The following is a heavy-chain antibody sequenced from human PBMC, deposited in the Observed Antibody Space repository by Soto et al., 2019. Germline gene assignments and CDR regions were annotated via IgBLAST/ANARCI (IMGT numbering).Heavy chain of an antibody. D-gene: IGHD3-10*01. V-gene: IGHV3-30*03. CDR1: GFNFGFFG. CDR2: ISGDGINT. CDR3: ARGNLSFDFDS. Sequence: QIQLVESGGDVVQPGRSLRLSCAASGFNFGFFGMHWVRQAPGKGLEWVAFISGDGINTHYEDSVRGRFTLSRDYSKKTMYLQMDTLREDDTALYYCARGNLSFDFDSWGQGTLVTVSS. J-gene: IGHJ4*02.